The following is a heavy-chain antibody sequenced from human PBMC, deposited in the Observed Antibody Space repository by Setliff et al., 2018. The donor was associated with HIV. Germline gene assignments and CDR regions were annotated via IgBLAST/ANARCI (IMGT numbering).Heavy chain of an antibody. V-gene: IGHV3-20*04. J-gene: IGHJ5*02. CDR1: GFTFSSYA. D-gene: IGHD3-16*02. CDR2: ISGSGDIR. CDR3: TRDYRTSNWFDP. Sequence: PGGSLRLSCAASGFTFSSYAMNWVRQAPGKGLEWVSAISGSGDIRGYADSVKGRFTISRDTAKTSLYLEMNSLRAEDTALYYCTRDYRTSNWFDPWGHGTLVTVSS.